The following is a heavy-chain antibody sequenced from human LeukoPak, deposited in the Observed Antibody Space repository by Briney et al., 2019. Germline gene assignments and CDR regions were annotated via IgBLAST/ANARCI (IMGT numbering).Heavy chain of an antibody. CDR2: INRDGNDK. D-gene: IGHD1-26*01. Sequence: GGSLSLSCAASGFTFSDYWMTWVRQVPGRGLQWVANINRDGNDKYYVDSVEGRFTISRDNAKRSLYLQLDYLRGEDTAIYYCARVGAWELQRVFDNWGQGTLVTVSS. V-gene: IGHV3-7*01. CDR3: ARVGAWELQRVFDN. CDR1: GFTFSDYW. J-gene: IGHJ4*02.